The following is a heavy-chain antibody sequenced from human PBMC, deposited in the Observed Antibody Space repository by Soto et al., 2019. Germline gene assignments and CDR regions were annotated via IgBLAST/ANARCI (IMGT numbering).Heavy chain of an antibody. V-gene: IGHV4-31*03. Sequence: SETLSLTCTVSGGSISSGGYYWSWIRQHPGKGLEWIGYIYYSASTYYNPSLKSRVTISVDTSKNQFSLKLSSVTAADTAVYYCARLGWTVSGSPIRYYMDVWGKGTTVTVSS. J-gene: IGHJ6*03. CDR3: ARLGWTVSGSPIRYYMDV. CDR1: GGSISSGGYY. CDR2: IYYSAST. D-gene: IGHD3-16*01.